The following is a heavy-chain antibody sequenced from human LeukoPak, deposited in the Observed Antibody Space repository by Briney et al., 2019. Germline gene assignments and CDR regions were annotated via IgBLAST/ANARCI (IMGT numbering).Heavy chain of an antibody. J-gene: IGHJ4*02. V-gene: IGHV3-30*03. CDR1: GFTVSSYG. Sequence: GGSLRLSCAASGFTVSSYGMHWVRQAPGKGLEWEAVISYDGSNKYYADSVKGRFTISRDNSKNTLYLQMNSLRAEDTAVYYCASLASAEVVTPPDYWGQGTLVTVSS. D-gene: IGHD4-23*01. CDR2: ISYDGSNK. CDR3: ASLASAEVVTPPDY.